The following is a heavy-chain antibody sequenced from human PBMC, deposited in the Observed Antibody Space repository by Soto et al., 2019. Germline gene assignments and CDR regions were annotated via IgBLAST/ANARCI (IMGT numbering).Heavy chain of an antibody. Sequence: GGSLRLSCAASGFTFDDYAMHWVRQAPGKGLEWVSGISWNSGSIGYADSVKGRFTISRDNAKNSLYLQMNSLRAEDTGVYYCSKVHSSGSASLDYWGQGTLVTVSS. D-gene: IGHD6-19*01. CDR1: GFTFDDYA. CDR2: ISWNSGSI. J-gene: IGHJ4*02. V-gene: IGHV3-9*01. CDR3: SKVHSSGSASLDY.